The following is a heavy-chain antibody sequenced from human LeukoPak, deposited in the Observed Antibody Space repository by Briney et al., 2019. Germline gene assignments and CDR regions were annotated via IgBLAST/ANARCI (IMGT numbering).Heavy chain of an antibody. CDR3: AKVLVLVSANRYYFDY. CDR1: GLTFSGSA. CDR2: ISGSGNST. Sequence: PGGSLRLSCAASGLTFSGSAMSWVRQAPGKGLEWVSLISGSGNSTYYADSVKGRFTISRDNSTNTLYLQMNSLRAEDTAVYYCAKVLVLVSANRYYFDYWGQGTLVTVSS. D-gene: IGHD2-15*01. V-gene: IGHV3-23*01. J-gene: IGHJ4*02.